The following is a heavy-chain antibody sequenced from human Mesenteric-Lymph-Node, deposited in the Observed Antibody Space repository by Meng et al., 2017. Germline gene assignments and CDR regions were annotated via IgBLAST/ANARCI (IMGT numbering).Heavy chain of an antibody. Sequence: GESLKISCAASGFTFSSYSMNWVRQAPGKGLEWVSSISSSSSYIYYADSVKGRFTISRDNAKNSLYLQMNSLRAEDTAVYYCARSAVAGPNDAFDIWGQGTMVTVSS. CDR1: GFTFSSYS. V-gene: IGHV3-21*01. CDR2: ISSSSSYI. CDR3: ARSAVAGPNDAFDI. J-gene: IGHJ3*02. D-gene: IGHD6-19*01.